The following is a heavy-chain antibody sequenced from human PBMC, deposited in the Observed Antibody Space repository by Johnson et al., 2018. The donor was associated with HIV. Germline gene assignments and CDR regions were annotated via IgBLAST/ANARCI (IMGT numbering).Heavy chain of an antibody. CDR3: ARGLSSCYSGYAFDI. Sequence: VQLVESGGGLVQPGGSLRLSCAASGFTFSSYDMHWVRQATGKGLEWVSAIGTAGDTYYPGSVKGRFTISRENAKNSLYLQMNSLRAGDTAVYYCARGLSSCYSGYAFDIWGQGTMVTVSS. CDR1: GFTFSSYD. D-gene: IGHD3-22*01. CDR2: IGTAGDT. J-gene: IGHJ3*02. V-gene: IGHV3-13*01.